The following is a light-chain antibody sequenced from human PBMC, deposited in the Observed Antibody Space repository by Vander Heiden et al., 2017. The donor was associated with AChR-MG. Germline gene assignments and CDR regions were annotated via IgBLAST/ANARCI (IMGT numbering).Light chain of an antibody. CDR2: AAS. V-gene: IGKV1-39*01. J-gene: IGKJ1*01. CDR1: QSISSY. Sequence: DIQMTQSPSSLSASVGDRVTITCRASQSISSYLNWYQQKPGKAPKLLIYAASSLQSGVPSRFSGSGSGTDFTLTISSLQPEDFATYYCQQCDSTRETFGQGTKGEIK. CDR3: QQCDSTRET.